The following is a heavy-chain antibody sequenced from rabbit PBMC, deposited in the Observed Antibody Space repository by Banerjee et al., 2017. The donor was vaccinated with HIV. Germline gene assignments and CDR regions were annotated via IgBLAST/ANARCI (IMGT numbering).Heavy chain of an antibody. Sequence: WICWVRQAPGKGLEWIACINTISGDTVYATWAKGRFTISQDSSTSVTLQMTSLTAADTATYFCAREEVVAGYGGVGHAMGLALWGPGTLVTVS. CDR1: W. CDR2: INTISGDT. CDR3: AREEVVAGYGGVGHAMGLAL. J-gene: IGHJ4*01. V-gene: IGHV1S45*01. D-gene: IGHD3-1*01.